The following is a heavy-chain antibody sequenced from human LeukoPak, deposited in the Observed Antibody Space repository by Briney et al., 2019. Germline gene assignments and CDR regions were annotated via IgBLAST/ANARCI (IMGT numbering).Heavy chain of an antibody. Sequence: PSETLSLTCAVYGGSFSGYYWSWIRQPPGKGLEWIGEINHSGSTNYNPSLKSRVTISVDTSKNQFSLKLSSVTAADTAVYYCARVRRGHSSGWYPFDYWGQGTLVTVSS. CDR1: GGSFSGYY. D-gene: IGHD6-19*01. V-gene: IGHV4-34*01. CDR2: INHSGST. CDR3: ARVRRGHSSGWYPFDY. J-gene: IGHJ4*02.